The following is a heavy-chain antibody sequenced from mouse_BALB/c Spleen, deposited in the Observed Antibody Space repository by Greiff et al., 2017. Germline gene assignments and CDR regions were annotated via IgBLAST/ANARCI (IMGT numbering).Heavy chain of an antibody. CDR3: TRSYGYDGRDYYAMDY. J-gene: IGHJ4*01. CDR2: INPSNGGT. D-gene: IGHD2-2*01. CDR1: GYTFTSYY. Sequence: VQRVESGAELVKPGASVKLSCKASGYTFTSYYMYWVKQRPGQGLEWIGEINPSNGGTNFNEKFKSKATLTVDKSSSTAYMQLSSLTSEDSAVYYCTRSYGYDGRDYYAMDYWGQGTSVTVSS. V-gene: IGHV1S81*02.